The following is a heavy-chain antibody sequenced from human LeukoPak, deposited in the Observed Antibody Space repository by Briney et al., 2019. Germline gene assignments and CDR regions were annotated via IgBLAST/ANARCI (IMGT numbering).Heavy chain of an antibody. Sequence: PGGSLRLSCAASGFTFSTYEMNWVRQAPGKGLEWVSYISSSGNTIYYGDSVKGRFTTSRDNANNSLYLQMNSLRAEDTAVYYCVRTMITVTRSDYWGQGTLVTVSS. CDR2: ISSSGNTI. CDR3: VRTMITVTRSDY. J-gene: IGHJ4*02. V-gene: IGHV3-48*03. CDR1: GFTFSTYE. D-gene: IGHD4-17*01.